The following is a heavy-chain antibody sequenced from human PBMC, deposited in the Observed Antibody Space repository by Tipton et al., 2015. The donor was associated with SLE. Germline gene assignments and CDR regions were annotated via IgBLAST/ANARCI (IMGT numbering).Heavy chain of an antibody. CDR2: IYSSGTT. CDR3: GRGATTWGGAIYGMDV. D-gene: IGHD3-16*01. V-gene: IGHV4-38-2*02. J-gene: IGHJ6*02. Sequence: TLSLTCSVSGYSISSGSYWGWIRQPPRKELEWIGYIYSSGTTNYNPSLKSRVTISIDVSKNQFSLKLPSVTAADTAVYYCGRGATTWGGAIYGMDVWGQGTTVTVSS. CDR1: GYSISSGSY.